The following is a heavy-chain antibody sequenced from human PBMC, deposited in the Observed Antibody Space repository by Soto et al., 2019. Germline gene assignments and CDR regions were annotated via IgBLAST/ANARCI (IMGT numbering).Heavy chain of an antibody. V-gene: IGHV5-51*01. D-gene: IGHD3-9*01. CDR1: GYSFTSYW. CDR2: IYPGDSDT. CDR3: ARQQPVTDILTGYYLPRDDAFDI. Sequence: GESLKISCKGSGYSFTSYWIGWVRQMPGKGLEWMGIIYPGDSDTRYSPSFQGQVTISADKSISTAYLQWSSLKASDTAMYYCARQQPVTDILTGYYLPRDDAFDIWGQGTMVTVSS. J-gene: IGHJ3*02.